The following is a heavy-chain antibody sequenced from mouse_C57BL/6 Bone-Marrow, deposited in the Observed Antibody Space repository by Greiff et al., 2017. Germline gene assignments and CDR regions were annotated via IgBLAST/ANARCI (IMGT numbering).Heavy chain of an antibody. CDR3: ARTSYYYYYAAY. D-gene: IGHD1-1*01. V-gene: IGHV1-69*01. J-gene: IGHJ3*01. Sequence: QVQLQQPGAELVKPGASVKLSCKASGYTFTSYWIHWVKQRTGQGLAWIGEIDPSDGYTNYNQKFKGKSTLTVDKSSRPAYMQLSSLTSEDSAVYYCARTSYYYYYAAYWGQGTLVTVSA. CDR2: IDPSDGYT. CDR1: GYTFTSYW.